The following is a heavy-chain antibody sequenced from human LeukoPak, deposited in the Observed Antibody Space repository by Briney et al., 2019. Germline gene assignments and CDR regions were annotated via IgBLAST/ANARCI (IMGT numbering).Heavy chain of an antibody. CDR1: GFTFSSYW. D-gene: IGHD4-23*01. V-gene: IGHV3-74*01. CDR2: INSDGSST. Sequence: GGSLRLSCAASGFTFSSYWMHWVRQAPGKGLVWVSRINSDGSSTSYADSVKGRFTISRDNAKNTLYLQMNSLRAEDTAVYYCARGTTVVTPVFDYWGQGTLVTVSP. J-gene: IGHJ4*02. CDR3: ARGTTVVTPVFDY.